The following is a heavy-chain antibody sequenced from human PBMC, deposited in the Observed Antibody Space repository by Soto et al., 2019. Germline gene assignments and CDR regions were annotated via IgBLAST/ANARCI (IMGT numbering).Heavy chain of an antibody. Sequence: ASVKVSCKASGYTFTSYAMHWVRQAPGQRLEWMGWINAGNGNTKYSQKFQGRVTITRDTSASTAYMELSSLRSEDTAVYYCARDIVVVPAARVWFDPWGQGTLVTVSS. CDR1: GYTFTSYA. CDR3: ARDIVVVPAARVWFDP. CDR2: INAGNGNT. J-gene: IGHJ5*02. V-gene: IGHV1-3*01. D-gene: IGHD2-2*01.